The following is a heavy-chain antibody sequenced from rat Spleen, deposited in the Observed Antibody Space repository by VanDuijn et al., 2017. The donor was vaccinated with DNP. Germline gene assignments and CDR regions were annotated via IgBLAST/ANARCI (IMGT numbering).Heavy chain of an antibody. CDR3: AIQGPMDA. CDR1: GFTFSNYG. V-gene: IGHV5-19*01. D-gene: IGHD1-5*01. J-gene: IGHJ4*01. Sequence: EVQLVESGGGLVQPGRSLKVSCAVSGFTFSNYGMHWIRQAPTKGLEWVASISPSGGSIYYRDSVKGRFTISRDNAKSILYLQMNSLKSEDTATYYCAIQGPMDAWGQGTSVTVSS. CDR2: ISPSGGSI.